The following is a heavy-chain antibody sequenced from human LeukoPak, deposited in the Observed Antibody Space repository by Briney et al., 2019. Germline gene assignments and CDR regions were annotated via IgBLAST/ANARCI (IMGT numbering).Heavy chain of an antibody. CDR2: ISAYNGNT. CDR1: GYTFTSYG. Sequence: ASVRVSCKASGYTFTSYGISWVRQAPGQGLEWMGWISAYNGNTNYAQKLQGRVTMTTDTSTSTAYMELRSLRSDDTAVYYCARGGQQLGDYYYYMDVWGKGTTVTVSS. V-gene: IGHV1-18*01. J-gene: IGHJ6*03. CDR3: ARGGQQLGDYYYYMDV. D-gene: IGHD6-13*01.